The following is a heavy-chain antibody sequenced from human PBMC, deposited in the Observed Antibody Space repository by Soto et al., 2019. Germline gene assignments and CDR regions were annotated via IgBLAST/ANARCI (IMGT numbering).Heavy chain of an antibody. D-gene: IGHD6-19*01. CDR2: IHPSSSPI. Sequence: VQLVESGGGVVQPGTSLRLSCAASGFIFSSHSMNWVRQAPGRGLEWVSYIHPSSSPIQYADSVKGRFTISRDNAKNSLYLQMSSLRDEDTAVYYCMRDNSVVGTGWGQGTLVTVSS. CDR1: GFIFSSHS. CDR3: MRDNSVVGTG. V-gene: IGHV3-48*02. J-gene: IGHJ4*02.